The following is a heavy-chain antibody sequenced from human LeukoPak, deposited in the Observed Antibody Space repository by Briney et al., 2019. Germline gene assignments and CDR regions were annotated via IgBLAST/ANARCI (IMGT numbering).Heavy chain of an antibody. CDR2: IYYSGST. CDR1: GGSISSYY. V-gene: IGHV4-59*01. Sequence: PSETLSLTCTVSGGSISSYYWSWIRQPPGKGLEWIGYIYYSGSTNYTPPLKGRVTLSVDTSKNQFSLNLSSVTAADTAVYYCARVPLRWYSFDYWGQGALVTVSS. CDR3: ARVPLRWYSFDY. D-gene: IGHD4-23*01. J-gene: IGHJ4*02.